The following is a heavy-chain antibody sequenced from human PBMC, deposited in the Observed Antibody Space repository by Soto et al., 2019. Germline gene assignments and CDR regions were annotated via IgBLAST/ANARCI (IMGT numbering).Heavy chain of an antibody. CDR1: GFSLSTSGEG. J-gene: IGHJ4*02. D-gene: IGHD3-22*01. CDR3: AHRSYYFDNTGYYYDY. Sequence: QITLKESGPTLVKPTQTLTLTCTFSGFSLSTSGEGVGWIRQPPGKALEWLALIYWDDDKRYSPSLKSRLTITKDTSKHQVVLTMTNMDPVDTATYYCAHRSYYFDNTGYYYDYWGQGTLVTVSS. V-gene: IGHV2-5*02. CDR2: IYWDDDK.